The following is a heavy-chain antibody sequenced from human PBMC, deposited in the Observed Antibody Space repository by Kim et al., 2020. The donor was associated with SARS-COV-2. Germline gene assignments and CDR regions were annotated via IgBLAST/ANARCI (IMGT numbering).Heavy chain of an antibody. J-gene: IGHJ4*02. D-gene: IGHD5-12*01. Sequence: GGSLRLSCAASGFTFSSYGMHWVRQAPGKGLEWVAVISYDGSNKYYADSVKGRFTISRDNSKNTLYLQMNSLRAEDTAVYYCGRSGSTSNFDYWGQGTLVTVSS. CDR2: ISYDGSNK. CDR1: GFTFSSYG. V-gene: IGHV3-30*03. CDR3: GRSGSTSNFDY.